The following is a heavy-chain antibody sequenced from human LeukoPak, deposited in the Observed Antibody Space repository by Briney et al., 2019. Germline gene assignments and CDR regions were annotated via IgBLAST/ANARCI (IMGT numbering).Heavy chain of an antibody. J-gene: IGHJ4*02. D-gene: IGHD4-17*01. Sequence: GRSLRLSCAASGFTFSSYAMHWVRQAPGKGLEWVAVISYDGSNKYYADSMKGRFTISRDNSKNTLYLQMNSLRAEDTAVYYRARDGNYGDYAVAFDYWGQGTLVTVSS. CDR1: GFTFSSYA. V-gene: IGHV3-30*04. CDR2: ISYDGSNK. CDR3: ARDGNYGDYAVAFDY.